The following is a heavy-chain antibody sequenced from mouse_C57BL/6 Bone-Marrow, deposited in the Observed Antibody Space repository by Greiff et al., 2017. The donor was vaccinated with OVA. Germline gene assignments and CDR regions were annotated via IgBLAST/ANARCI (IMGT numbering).Heavy chain of an antibody. J-gene: IGHJ3*01. D-gene: IGHD2-4*01. V-gene: IGHV1-47*01. CDR2: FHPYNDDT. CDR1: GYTFTPYP. CDR3: ARPGDYDGDWFAY. Sequence: QVQLQQSGAELVKPGASVKMSCKASGYTFTPYPIEWMKQNHGKSLAWIGNFHPYNDDTKYNEKFKGKATLTVEKSSSTVYLELRRLTSDDSAVYYCARPGDYDGDWFAYWGQGTLVTVSA.